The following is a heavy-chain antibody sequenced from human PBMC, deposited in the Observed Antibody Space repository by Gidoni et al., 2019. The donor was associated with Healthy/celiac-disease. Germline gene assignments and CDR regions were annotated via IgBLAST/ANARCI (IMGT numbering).Heavy chain of an antibody. J-gene: IGHJ5*02. V-gene: IGHV3-30*18. CDR1: GFTSSSYG. Sequence: QVQLVESGGGVVQTGRSLRIHWASYGFTSSSYGMHGVRQAQGKGLEWVAVISYDGSNKYYADAVKGRFTISRDNSKNTLYLQMNSLRAEDTAVYYCAKDRAYCSGGSCYSGWFDPWGQGTLVTVSS. D-gene: IGHD2-15*01. CDR2: ISYDGSNK. CDR3: AKDRAYCSGGSCYSGWFDP.